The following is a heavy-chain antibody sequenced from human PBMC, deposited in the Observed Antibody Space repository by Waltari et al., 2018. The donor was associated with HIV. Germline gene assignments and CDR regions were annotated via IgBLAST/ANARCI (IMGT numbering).Heavy chain of an antibody. CDR3: AKYSGSYWGAHNWFDP. Sequence: EVQLVESGGGLVQPGGSLRLSCAAPGFTFSLYWMIWFRQAPGKGREWGANNKQEGSEKHYADAVGGRFTISRDNTKNALYLQMNSRRAEDTAVYYCAKYSGSYWGAHNWFDPWGQGTLGTVSS. J-gene: IGHJ5*02. CDR2: NKQEGSEK. V-gene: IGHV3-7*01. CDR1: GFTFSLYW. D-gene: IGHD1-26*01.